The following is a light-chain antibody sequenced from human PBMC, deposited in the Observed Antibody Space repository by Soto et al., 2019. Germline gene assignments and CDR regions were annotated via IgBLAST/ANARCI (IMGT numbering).Light chain of an antibody. CDR3: RQYGRERRVA. Sequence: EIVLTQSPGTLSLSPGERATLSCRARQSFNSYYLAWYHQKPAQAPRLLIYGASSRATASPDRFSGSGSGTDFTLTISRREAEDFAVYYCRQYGRERRVAFGGGTKVEIK. CDR2: GAS. V-gene: IGKV3-20*01. J-gene: IGKJ4*01. CDR1: QSFNSYY.